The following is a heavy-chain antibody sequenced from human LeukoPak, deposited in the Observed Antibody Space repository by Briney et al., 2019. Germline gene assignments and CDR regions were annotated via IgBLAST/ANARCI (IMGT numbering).Heavy chain of an antibody. V-gene: IGHV3-48*03. CDR3: ARAGLAEQWLAY. Sequence: GGSLRLSCAASGFTFSSYEMNWVRQAPGKGLEWVSYIRSSSSSMSSADSVKGRFTISRDNAKNSLYLQMNSLRAEDTAVYYCARAGLAEQWLAYWGQGTLVTVSS. D-gene: IGHD6-19*01. J-gene: IGHJ4*02. CDR1: GFTFSSYE. CDR2: IRSSSSSM.